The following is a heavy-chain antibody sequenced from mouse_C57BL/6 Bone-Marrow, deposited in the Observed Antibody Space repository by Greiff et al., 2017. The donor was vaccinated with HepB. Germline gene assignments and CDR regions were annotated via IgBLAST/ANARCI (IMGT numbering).Heavy chain of an antibody. CDR3: ARRPHLTGTGYFDV. CDR2: IDPSDSET. D-gene: IGHD4-1*01. Sequence: QVQLQQPGAELVKPGASVKLSCKASGYTFTSYWMHWVKQRPGQGLEWIGNIDPSDSETHYNQKFKDKATLTVDKSSSTAYMQLSSLTSEDSAVYYCARRPHLTGTGYFDVWGTGTTVTVSS. J-gene: IGHJ1*03. V-gene: IGHV1-52*01. CDR1: GYTFTSYW.